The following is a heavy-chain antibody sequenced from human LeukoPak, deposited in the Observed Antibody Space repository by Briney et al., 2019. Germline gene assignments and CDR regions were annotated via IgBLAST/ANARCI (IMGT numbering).Heavy chain of an antibody. J-gene: IGHJ6*04. CDR3: ARGASQLLYDGPMDV. D-gene: IGHD2-2*02. V-gene: IGHV4-30-2*01. Sequence: SETLSLTCTVFGGSISSGGYYWSWIRQPPGKGLEWIGYIYHSGSTYYNPSLKSRVTISVDRSKNQFSLKLSSVTAADTAVYYCARGASQLLYDGPMDVWGKGTTVTVSS. CDR1: GGSISSGGYY. CDR2: IYHSGST.